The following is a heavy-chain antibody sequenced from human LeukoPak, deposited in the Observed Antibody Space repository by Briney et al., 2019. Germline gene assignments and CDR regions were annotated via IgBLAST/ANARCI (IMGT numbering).Heavy chain of an antibody. CDR1: GYPFTTYE. V-gene: IGHV1-8*01. Sequence: ASVRVSCKTSGYPFTTYEINWVRQAAGQGLEWMGWVHPNTGNTAYAQRFQGRVTMTRDTSISTAYMELSSLTSNDTAVYFCARGPRNDPWGQGTLVTVSS. D-gene: IGHD1-14*01. J-gene: IGHJ5*02. CDR2: VHPNTGNT. CDR3: ARGPRNDP.